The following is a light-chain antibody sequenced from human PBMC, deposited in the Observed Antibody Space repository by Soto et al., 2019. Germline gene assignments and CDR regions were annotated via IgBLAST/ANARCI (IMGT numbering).Light chain of an antibody. V-gene: IGKV3-20*01. Sequence: SQSVGTVSLYHGDSATLSCRASQSVRNNYLAWLQQKPGQAPSLLISGASTRATGVPDRFSGSGSGTDFTLTISRLEPEDFAVYYCQQYGGSRTFGQGTKVDIK. CDR1: QSVRNNY. CDR3: QQYGGSRT. CDR2: GAS. J-gene: IGKJ1*01.